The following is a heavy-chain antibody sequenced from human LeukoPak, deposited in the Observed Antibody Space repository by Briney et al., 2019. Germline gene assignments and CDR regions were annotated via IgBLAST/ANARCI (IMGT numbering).Heavy chain of an antibody. CDR1: GFNFSNYD. V-gene: IGHV3-30*02. Sequence: PVGSLRLSCAASGFNFSNYDMHWVRQAPGKGLEWVAFIRYDGSDKYYADSVKGRFTISRDNSKNTLYLQMNSLRTEDTAVYYCAKGDTSWGQGTLVTVSS. CDR2: IRYDGSDK. J-gene: IGHJ5*02. D-gene: IGHD2-21*02. CDR3: AKGDTS.